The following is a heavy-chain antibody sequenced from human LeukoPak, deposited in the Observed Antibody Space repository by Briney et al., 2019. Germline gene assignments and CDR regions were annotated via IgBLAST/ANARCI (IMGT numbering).Heavy chain of an antibody. Sequence: SETLSLTCTVSGYSISSGYYWGWIRQPPGKGLEWIGSIYHSGSTYYNPSLKSRVTISVDTSKNQFSLKLSSVTAADTAVYYCARDGDSSSSEAGFDYWGQGTLVTVSS. CDR2: IYHSGST. CDR3: ARDGDSSSSEAGFDY. D-gene: IGHD6-6*01. J-gene: IGHJ4*02. V-gene: IGHV4-38-2*02. CDR1: GYSISSGYY.